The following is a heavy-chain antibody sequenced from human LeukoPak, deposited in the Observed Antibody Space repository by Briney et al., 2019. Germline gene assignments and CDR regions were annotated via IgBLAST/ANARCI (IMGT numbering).Heavy chain of an antibody. J-gene: IGHJ6*02. CDR1: GFTVSSIH. V-gene: IGHV3-33*08. D-gene: IGHD6-13*01. Sequence: GGSLRLSCAASGFTVSSIHMVWVRQAPGKGLEWTAAIWYDGSNQYYPDSVKGRFTISRDNSKNTIYLQMNSLRIEDTAMYYCARDLSSSWSPGVWGQGTTVTVSS. CDR2: IWYDGSNQ. CDR3: ARDLSSSWSPGV.